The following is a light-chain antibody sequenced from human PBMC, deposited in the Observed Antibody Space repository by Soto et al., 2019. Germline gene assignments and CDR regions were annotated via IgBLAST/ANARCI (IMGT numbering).Light chain of an antibody. CDR2: TAS. V-gene: IGKV1-12*01. Sequence: DIQMTQSPSSVSASVGDRVTISCRASQGISSLLAWYQQKPGKATNLLIHTASSLQSGVPSRFSSSDSGKAFNLTISSLQPEDFATYYCQQANSFPLTFGGGTKVEIK. J-gene: IGKJ4*01. CDR1: QGISSL. CDR3: QQANSFPLT.